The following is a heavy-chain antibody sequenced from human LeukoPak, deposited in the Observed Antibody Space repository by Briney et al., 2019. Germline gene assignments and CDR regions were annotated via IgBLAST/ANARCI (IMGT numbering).Heavy chain of an antibody. CDR1: GGSISSYY. V-gene: IGHV4-59*08. CDR2: IYYSGST. J-gene: IGHJ4*02. D-gene: IGHD3-10*01. Sequence: SETLSLTCTVSGGSISSYYWSWIRQPPGKGPEWIGYIYYSGSTYYNPSLKSRVTISVDTSKNQFSLKLSSVTAADTAVYYCARSLGFGELSFDYWGQGTLVTVSS. CDR3: ARSLGFGELSFDY.